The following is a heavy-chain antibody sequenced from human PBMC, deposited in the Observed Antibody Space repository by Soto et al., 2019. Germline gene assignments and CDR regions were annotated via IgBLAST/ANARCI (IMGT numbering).Heavy chain of an antibody. CDR3: AREYSSSCAIDY. J-gene: IGHJ4*02. CDR1: GFTFSSYS. V-gene: IGHV3-48*01. CDR2: ISSSSSNI. D-gene: IGHD6-13*01. Sequence: PGGSLRLSCAASGFTFSSYSMNWVRQAPWKGLEWVSYISSSSSNIYCADSVKGRFTISRDNAKNSLYLQMNSLRAEDTAVYYCAREYSSSCAIDYWGQGTLVTVSS.